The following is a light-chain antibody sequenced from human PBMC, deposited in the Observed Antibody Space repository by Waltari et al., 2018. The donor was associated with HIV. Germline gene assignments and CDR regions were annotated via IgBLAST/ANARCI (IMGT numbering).Light chain of an antibody. J-gene: IGKJ5*01. Sequence: EIVLTQSPATLSLSPGERATLSCRASQSIATYLAWYQHKPGQPPRLLMSHASTRATGIQARFSGSGSGTDFTLTISSLEPEDFAIYYCQQRAISPGTFGHGTRLDIK. CDR1: QSIATY. CDR2: HAS. CDR3: QQRAISPGT. V-gene: IGKV3-11*01.